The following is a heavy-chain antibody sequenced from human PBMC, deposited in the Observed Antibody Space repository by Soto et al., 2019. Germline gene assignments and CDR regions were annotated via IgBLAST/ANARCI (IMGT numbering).Heavy chain of an antibody. CDR1: GGTFSSYA. CDR2: IIPIFGTA. D-gene: IGHD2-15*01. CDR3: ASGYCSGGSCLYYFDY. J-gene: IGHJ4*02. V-gene: IGHV1-69*01. Sequence: QVQLVQSGAEVKKPGSSVKVSCKASGGTFSSYAISWVRQAPGQGLEWMGGIIPIFGTANYAQKFQGRVTITADESTSTAYMELSSLRSEVTAVYYCASGYCSGGSCLYYFDYWGQGTLVTVSS.